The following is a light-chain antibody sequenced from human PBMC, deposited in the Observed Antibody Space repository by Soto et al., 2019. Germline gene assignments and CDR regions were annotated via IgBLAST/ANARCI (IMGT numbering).Light chain of an antibody. J-gene: IGKJ5*01. CDR1: QNIRNL. Sequence: DIQMTQSPSTLSASVGDRATITCRASQNIRNLLAWYQQKPGKAPKPLIYDASTSKTGVPSRFSGSGSGSEFNFTITGLQPDGFATYFCQQYNTYATFGQGTRLEIK. CDR2: DAS. V-gene: IGKV1-5*01. CDR3: QQYNTYAT.